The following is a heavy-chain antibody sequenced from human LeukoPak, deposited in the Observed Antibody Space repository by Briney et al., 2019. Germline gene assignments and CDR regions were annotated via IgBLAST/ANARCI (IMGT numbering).Heavy chain of an antibody. V-gene: IGHV4-31*03. J-gene: IGHJ6*03. D-gene: IGHD6-25*01. Sequence: SETLSLTFTVSGGSISSGGYYWSWIRQHPGKGLEWIGYIYYSGSTYYNPSLKSRVTISVDTSKNQFSLKLSSVTAADTAVYYCARVSAAGPYYMDVWGKGTTVTVSS. CDR1: GGSISSGGYY. CDR3: ARVSAAGPYYMDV. CDR2: IYYSGST.